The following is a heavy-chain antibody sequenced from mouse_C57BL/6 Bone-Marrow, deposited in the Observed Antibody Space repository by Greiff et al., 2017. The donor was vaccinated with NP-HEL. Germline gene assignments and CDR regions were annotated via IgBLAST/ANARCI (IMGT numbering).Heavy chain of an antibody. Sequence: VKLVESGAELARPGASVKLSCKASGYTFTSYCISWVKQRTGQGLEWIGEIYPRSGNTYYNEKFKGKATLTADKSSSTAYMELRSLTSEDSAVYFCARPGITTVVARGDYWGQGTTLTVSS. J-gene: IGHJ2*01. CDR1: GYTFTSYC. CDR3: ARPGITTVVARGDY. D-gene: IGHD1-1*01. CDR2: IYPRSGNT. V-gene: IGHV1-81*01.